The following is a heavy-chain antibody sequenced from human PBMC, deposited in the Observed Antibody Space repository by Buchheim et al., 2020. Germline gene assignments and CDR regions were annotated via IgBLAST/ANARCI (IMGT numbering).Heavy chain of an antibody. Sequence: QVQLVESGGGVVQPGRSLRLSCAASGFTFSSYGMHWVRQAPGKGLEWVAVISYDGSNKYYADSVKGRFTISRDNSKNTLYLQMNSLRAEDTAVYYCAKDWYYYDSSGYYPDYWGQGTL. CDR2: ISYDGSNK. J-gene: IGHJ4*02. CDR3: AKDWYYYDSSGYYPDY. D-gene: IGHD3-22*01. CDR1: GFTFSSYG. V-gene: IGHV3-30*18.